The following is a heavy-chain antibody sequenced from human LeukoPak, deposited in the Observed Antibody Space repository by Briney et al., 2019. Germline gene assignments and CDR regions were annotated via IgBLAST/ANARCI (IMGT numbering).Heavy chain of an antibody. CDR1: GGSISSSSYY. D-gene: IGHD1-7*01. Sequence: ETLSLTCTVSGGSISSSSYYWGWVRQAPGKGLEWVSGISGSDNNTYYPDSVKGRFTISRDNSKNTLYLQMNSLRAEDTAVYYCAKDLWNYEGGFEYWGQGTLVTVSS. V-gene: IGHV3-23*01. J-gene: IGHJ4*02. CDR2: ISGSDNNT. CDR3: AKDLWNYEGGFEY.